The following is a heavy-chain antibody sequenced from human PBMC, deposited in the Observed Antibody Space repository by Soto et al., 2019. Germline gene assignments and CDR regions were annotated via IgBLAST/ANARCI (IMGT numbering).Heavy chain of an antibody. CDR2: IYWDDDK. D-gene: IGHD2-15*01. V-gene: IGHV2-5*02. J-gene: IGHJ4*02. CDR1: GFSLSTSGVS. CDR3: AHRPSYCSGYSCYSGFDY. Sequence: QITLKESGPTLVKPTQTLTLTCTFSGFSLSTSGVSVGWIRQPPGKALEWLALIYWDDDKRYSPSLKSRLTITKDTSKNQVVLTMTNMDPVDTATYYCAHRPSYCSGYSCYSGFDYWGQGTLVTVSS.